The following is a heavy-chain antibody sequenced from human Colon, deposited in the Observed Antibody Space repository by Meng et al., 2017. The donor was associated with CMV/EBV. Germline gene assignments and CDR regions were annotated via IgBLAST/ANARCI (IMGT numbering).Heavy chain of an antibody. CDR1: GDTFIDFG. CDR2: ISAYNGNT. CDR3: ATELSRGGY. V-gene: IGHV1-18*01. J-gene: IGHJ4*02. Sequence: QVQPVQSVTEVKKPGAAVKVSCRASGDTFIDFGISWVRQAPGQGLEWMGWISAYNGNTNYAPEFQGGVTLTTDTSTTTDTSTTTVYMELRSLRSDDTAIYYCATELSRGGYWGQGTLVTVSS.